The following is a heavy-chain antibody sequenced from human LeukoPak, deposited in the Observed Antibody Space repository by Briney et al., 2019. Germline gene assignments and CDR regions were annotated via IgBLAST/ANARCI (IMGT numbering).Heavy chain of an antibody. CDR1: GFTFSNHG. D-gene: IGHD3-3*01. CDR2: IKSKTDGGTT. J-gene: IGHJ4*02. CDR3: TTEGWLHRGLEY. V-gene: IGHV3-15*01. Sequence: GGSLRLSCAASGFTFSNHGMNWVRQAPGKGLEWVGRIKSKTDGGTTDYAAPVKGRFTISRDDSKNTLYLQMNSLKTEDTAVYYCTTEGWLHRGLEYWGQGTLVTVSS.